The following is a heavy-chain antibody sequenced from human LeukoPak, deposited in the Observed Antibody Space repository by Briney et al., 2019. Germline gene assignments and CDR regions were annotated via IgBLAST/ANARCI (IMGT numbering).Heavy chain of an antibody. Sequence: ASVKVSCKASGYTFTSYYMHWVRQAPGQGLEWMGIINPSGGSTSYAQKFQGRGTMTRDTSTCTVYMELSSLRSADTAVYYCARAAKGYSYGYYYYYMDVWGKGTTVTVSS. J-gene: IGHJ6*03. CDR3: ARAAKGYSYGYYYYYMDV. CDR2: INPSGGST. CDR1: GYTFTSYY. D-gene: IGHD5-18*01. V-gene: IGHV1-46*01.